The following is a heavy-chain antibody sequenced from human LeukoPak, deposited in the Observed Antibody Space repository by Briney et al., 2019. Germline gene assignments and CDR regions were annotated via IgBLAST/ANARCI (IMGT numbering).Heavy chain of an antibody. J-gene: IGHJ4*02. CDR3: ARRSGAGTIKGGFDY. V-gene: IGHV4-34*01. Sequence: PSETLSLTCAVYGGSFSGYYWGLIRQPPGKGLEWIGEINHSGSTNYNPSRKSRVTISVDTSKNQFSLKLSSVTAADTAVYYCARRSGAGTIKGGFDYWGQGTLVTVSS. CDR1: GGSFSGYY. D-gene: IGHD1-7*01. CDR2: INHSGST.